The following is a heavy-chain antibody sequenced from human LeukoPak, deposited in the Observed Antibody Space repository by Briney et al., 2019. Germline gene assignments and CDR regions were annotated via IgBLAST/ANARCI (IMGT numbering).Heavy chain of an antibody. D-gene: IGHD5-24*01. CDR3: ARGRRDGYNLEYFDK. Sequence: SETLSLTCTGSGGSITSSSYYWGWIRQPPGKGLQWIGSFYYSGSTYYNPSLKSRVTIYVDTSKNQFSLKLSSVTAADTAVYYCARGRRDGYNLEYFDKWGQGTLVTVSS. CDR2: FYYSGST. V-gene: IGHV4-39*01. CDR1: GGSITSSSYY. J-gene: IGHJ4*02.